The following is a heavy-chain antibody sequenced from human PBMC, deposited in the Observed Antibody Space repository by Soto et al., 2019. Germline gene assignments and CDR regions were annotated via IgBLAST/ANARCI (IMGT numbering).Heavy chain of an antibody. V-gene: IGHV1-69*02. D-gene: IGHD1-7*01. CDR2: IIPILGIA. CDR3: ARVLKSGNYGEYFDY. J-gene: IGHJ4*02. CDR1: GGTFSSYT. Sequence: QVQLVQSGAEVKKPGSSVKVSCKASGGTFSSYTINWVRQAPGQGLEWMGRIIPILGIANYAQKFQGRVTITADKSTSTAYMELSSLRSEDTAVYYCARVLKSGNYGEYFDYWGQGTLVTVSS.